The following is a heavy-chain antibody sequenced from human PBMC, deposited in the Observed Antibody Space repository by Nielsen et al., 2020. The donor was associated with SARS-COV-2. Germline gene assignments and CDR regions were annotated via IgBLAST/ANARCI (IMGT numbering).Heavy chain of an antibody. CDR3: ARARVLDVGPTFSTYFDY. J-gene: IGHJ4*02. CDR2: IYNSGTT. V-gene: IGHV4-30-2*06. Sequence: SETLSLTCAVSGASISSGGYPWSWIRQSPERGLECIGYIYNSGTTYYNPSLKSRVTISVDRSKNQFSLNLRSVTAADTAVYYCARARVLDVGPTFSTYFDYWGLGTLVTVSS. CDR1: GASISSGGYP. D-gene: IGHD3-16*01.